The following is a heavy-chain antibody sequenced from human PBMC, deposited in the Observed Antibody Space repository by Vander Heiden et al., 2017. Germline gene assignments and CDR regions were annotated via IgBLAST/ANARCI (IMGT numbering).Heavy chain of an antibody. CDR2: IYWNDDK. V-gene: IGHV2-5*01. D-gene: IGHD3-22*01. CDR1: GFSLSTSGVG. J-gene: IGHJ4*02. CDR3: ARRTYDSSGYAYYFDY. Sequence: QITLKESGPTLVKPTQTLTLTCTFSGFSLSTSGVGVGWIRQPPGKALEWLALIYWNDDKRYSPSLKSRLTITKDTSKNQVVLTMTNMDPVDTATYYCARRTYDSSGYAYYFDYWGQGTLVTVSS.